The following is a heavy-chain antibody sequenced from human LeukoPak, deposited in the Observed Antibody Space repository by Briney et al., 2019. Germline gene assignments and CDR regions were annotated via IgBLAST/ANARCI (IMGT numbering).Heavy chain of an antibody. CDR3: ARNNAYYYYYGMDV. D-gene: IGHD1-14*01. CDR2: IYYSGNT. V-gene: IGHV4-31*03. J-gene: IGHJ6*02. CDR1: GGSISSGGYY. Sequence: SETLSLTCTVSGGSISSGGYYWSWIRQHPGKGLEWIGYIYYSGNTYYNPSLKSRVTISVDTSKNQFSLKLSSVTAADTAVYYCARNNAYYYYYGMDVWGQGTTVTVSS.